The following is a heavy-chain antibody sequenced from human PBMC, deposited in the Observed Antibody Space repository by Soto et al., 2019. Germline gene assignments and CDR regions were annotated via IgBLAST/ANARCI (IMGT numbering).Heavy chain of an antibody. CDR3: ARVGGYSYGSDY. CDR2: INHSGST. CDR1: GGSFSGYY. V-gene: IGHV4-34*01. Sequence: QVQLQQWGAGLLKPSETLSLTCAVYGGSFSGYYWSWIRQPPGKGLAWIGEINHSGSTNYNPSLKSRVTISVDTSKNQFSLKLSSVTAADTAVYYCARVGGYSYGSDYWGQGTLVTVSS. J-gene: IGHJ4*02. D-gene: IGHD5-18*01.